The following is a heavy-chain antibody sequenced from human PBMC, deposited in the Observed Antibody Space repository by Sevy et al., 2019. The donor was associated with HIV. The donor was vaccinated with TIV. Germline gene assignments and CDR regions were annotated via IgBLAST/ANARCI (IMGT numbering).Heavy chain of an antibody. CDR3: AKGREYYESSDYYLDAFDI. Sequence: GGSLRLSFAASAFTFTGYAMSWVRQAPGKGLDWVSAISGSGGSAYYADSVKGRFTNSRDNSKNTLYLQMTSLGAEDTALYYCAKGREYYESSDYYLDAFDIWGQGTMVTVSS. J-gene: IGHJ3*02. CDR1: AFTFTGYA. D-gene: IGHD3-22*01. V-gene: IGHV3-23*01. CDR2: ISGSGGSA.